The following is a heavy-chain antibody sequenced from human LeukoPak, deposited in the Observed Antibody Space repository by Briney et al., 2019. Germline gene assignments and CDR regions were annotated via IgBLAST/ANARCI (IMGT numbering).Heavy chain of an antibody. V-gene: IGHV1-8*03. J-gene: IGHJ5*02. Sequence: ASVKVSCKASGYTFTSYDINWVRQATGQGLEWMGWMNPNSGNTGYAQKFQGRVTITRNTSISTAYMELSSLRSEDTAVYYCARGQGSSIVGGWFDPWGQGTLVTVPS. D-gene: IGHD6-6*01. CDR1: GYTFTSYD. CDR2: MNPNSGNT. CDR3: ARGQGSSIVGGWFDP.